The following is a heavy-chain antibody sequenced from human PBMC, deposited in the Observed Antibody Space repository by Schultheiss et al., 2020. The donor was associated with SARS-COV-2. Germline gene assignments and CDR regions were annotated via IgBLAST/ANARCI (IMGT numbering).Heavy chain of an antibody. CDR1: GGSISSSSYY. V-gene: IGHV4-39*07. J-gene: IGHJ4*02. Sequence: SQTLSLTCTVSGGSISSSSYYWGWIRQPPGKGLEWIGSIYYSGSTYYNPSLKSRVTISVDTSKNQFSLKLSSVTAADTAVYYCARVVVVAAPFVDYWGQGTLVTVSS. CDR2: IYYSGST. CDR3: ARVVVVAAPFVDY. D-gene: IGHD2-15*01.